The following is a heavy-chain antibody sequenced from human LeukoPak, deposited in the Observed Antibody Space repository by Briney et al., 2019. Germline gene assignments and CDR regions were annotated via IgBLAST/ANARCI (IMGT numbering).Heavy chain of an antibody. V-gene: IGHV4-39*01. CDR1: GGSISSSSYY. CDR3: ARVPSHYDFWGGYYGY. CDR2: IYYSGST. Sequence: SETLSLTCTVSGGSISSSSYYWGWIRQPPGKGLEWIGSIYYSGSTYYNPSLKSRVTISVDTSKNQFSLKLSSVTAADTAVYYCARVPSHYDFWGGYYGYWGQGTLVTVSS. D-gene: IGHD3-3*01. J-gene: IGHJ4*02.